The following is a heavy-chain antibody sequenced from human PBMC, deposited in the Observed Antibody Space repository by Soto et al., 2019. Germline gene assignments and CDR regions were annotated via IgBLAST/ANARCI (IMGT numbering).Heavy chain of an antibody. CDR2: IIPIVGTA. D-gene: IGHD6-13*01. CDR3: ASEVYRAAAAIPYYFFGMDV. CDR1: GGTFSSYA. V-gene: IGHV1-69*13. Sequence: SVKVSCKASGGTFSSYAISWVRQAPGQGLEWMGGIIPIVGTANYAQKFQGRVTITADESTSTAYMELSSLRSEATAVYYCASEVYRAAAAIPYYFFGMDVWGQGTTVTVSS. J-gene: IGHJ6*02.